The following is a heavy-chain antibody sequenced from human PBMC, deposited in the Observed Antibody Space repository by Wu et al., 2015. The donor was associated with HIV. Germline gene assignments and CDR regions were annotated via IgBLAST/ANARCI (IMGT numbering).Heavy chain of an antibody. CDR1: GYTFTSYD. D-gene: IGHD3-3*01. CDR3: ARVQYDFWSGYHYWYFDL. V-gene: IGHV1-18*01. CDR2: ISAYNGDR. Sequence: QVHLVQSGAEVKKPGASVKVSCKASGYTFTSYDINWVRQATGQGLEWMGWISAYNGDRNYAQKLQGRVTMTTDTSTSTAYMELRSLRSDDTAVYYCARVQYDFWSGYHYWYFDLWGRGTWSLSPQ. J-gene: IGHJ2*01.